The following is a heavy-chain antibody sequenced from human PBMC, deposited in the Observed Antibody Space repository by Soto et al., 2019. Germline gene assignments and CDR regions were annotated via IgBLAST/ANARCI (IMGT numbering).Heavy chain of an antibody. D-gene: IGHD2-15*01. J-gene: IGHJ4*02. CDR1: GYSFTSYW. Sequence: GESLKISCKGSGYSFTSYWIGWVRQMPGRGLEWMGIIYPGDSDTRYSPSFQGQVTISADKSISTAYLQWSSLKASDTAMYYCARLADCSGGSCYSGGFDYWGQGTLVTVS. CDR3: ARLADCSGGSCYSGGFDY. V-gene: IGHV5-51*01. CDR2: IYPGDSDT.